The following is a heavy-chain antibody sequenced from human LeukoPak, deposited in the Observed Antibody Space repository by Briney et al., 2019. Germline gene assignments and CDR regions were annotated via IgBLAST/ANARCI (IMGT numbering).Heavy chain of an antibody. Sequence: GGSLRLSCAASGFTFSSYAMNWVRQAPGKGLEWVSVISGRGNTIYYADSVKGRFTISRDNSKNTLYLQMNSLRAEDTAVYYCAREGAVAVFDYWGQGTLVTVSS. D-gene: IGHD6-19*01. CDR1: GFTFSSYA. J-gene: IGHJ4*02. CDR3: AREGAVAVFDY. CDR2: ISGRGNTI. V-gene: IGHV3-23*01.